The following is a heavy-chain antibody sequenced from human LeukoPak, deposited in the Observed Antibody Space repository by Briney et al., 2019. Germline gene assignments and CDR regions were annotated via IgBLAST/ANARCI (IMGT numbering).Heavy chain of an antibody. V-gene: IGHV4-38-2*02. CDR3: ARAIWFGEGHDY. Sequence: SETLSLTCTVSGYSISNNFYWAWIRQSPGKGLEWIVSINHSWSTYYNPSLKSRVTISVDASKNQFSLKLTSVTAADTAVYYCARAIWFGEGHDYWGQGTLVTVSS. CDR2: INHSWST. D-gene: IGHD3-10*01. CDR1: GYSISNNFY. J-gene: IGHJ4*02.